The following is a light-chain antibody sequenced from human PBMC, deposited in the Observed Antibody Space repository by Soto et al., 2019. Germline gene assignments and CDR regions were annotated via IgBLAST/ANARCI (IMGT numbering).Light chain of an antibody. Sequence: QSVLNQPPSASGSPGQSVTISFTGTSSDVGGYNYVSWYQQHPGKAPKLMIYEVSKRPSGVPDRFSGSKSGNTASLTVSGLQAEDEADYYCSSYAGSNNLLYVFGTGTKVTVL. CDR1: SSDVGGYNY. J-gene: IGLJ1*01. V-gene: IGLV2-8*01. CDR3: SSYAGSNNLLYV. CDR2: EVS.